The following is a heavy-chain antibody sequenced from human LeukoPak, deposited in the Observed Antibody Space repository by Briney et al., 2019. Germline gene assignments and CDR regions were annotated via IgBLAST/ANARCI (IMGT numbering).Heavy chain of an antibody. CDR3: AXVTDYDXLPRDYXXXXDV. CDR2: IKQDGREK. CDR1: GFTFSSYW. V-gene: IGHV3-7*01. D-gene: IGHD3-9*01. Sequence: GGSLRLSCAASGFTFSSYWMSWVRQAPGKGLEWVANIKQDGREKYYVDSVKGRFTISRDNAKKSLYLQINSLRAEDTAVYYCAXVTDYDXLPRDYXXXXDVXXKGXXXTV. J-gene: IGHJ6*03.